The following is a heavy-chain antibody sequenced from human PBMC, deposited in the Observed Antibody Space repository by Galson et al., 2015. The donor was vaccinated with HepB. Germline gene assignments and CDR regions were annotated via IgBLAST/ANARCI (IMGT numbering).Heavy chain of an antibody. CDR1: GFTFSSYA. J-gene: IGHJ4*02. CDR2: TSYDGSNK. CDR3: ARGSRRILKVRQLLPGAADY. Sequence: SLRLSCAASGFTFSSYAMHWVRQAPGKGLEWVAVTSYDGSNKYYADSVKGRFTISRDNSKNTLYLQMNSLRAEDTAVYYCARGSRRILKVRQLLPGAADYWGLGTLVTVSS. D-gene: IGHD2-2*01. V-gene: IGHV3-30*04.